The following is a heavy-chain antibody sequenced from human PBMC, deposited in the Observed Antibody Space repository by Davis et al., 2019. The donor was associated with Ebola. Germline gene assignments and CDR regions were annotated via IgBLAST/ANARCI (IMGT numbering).Heavy chain of an antibody. CDR2: MNPNSGNT. Sequence: AASVKVSCKTSGYTFTNYDINWVRQATGQGLEWMGWMNPNSGNTGYAQKFQGRVTMTRNTSISTAYMELSSLRSEDTAVYYCARDDPYDYIWGSYAGSGMDVWGQGTTVTVSS. CDR1: GYTFTNYD. J-gene: IGHJ6*02. V-gene: IGHV1-8*01. CDR3: ARDDPYDYIWGSYAGSGMDV. D-gene: IGHD3-16*01.